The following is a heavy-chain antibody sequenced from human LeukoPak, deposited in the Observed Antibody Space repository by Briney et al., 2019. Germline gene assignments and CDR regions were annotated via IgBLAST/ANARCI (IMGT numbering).Heavy chain of an antibody. CDR3: VKDNEAGGSPFDR. V-gene: IGHV3-74*01. CDR1: GFTFSTYW. Sequence: PPGGSLRLSCAASGFTFSTYWMHWVRQAPGKGLVWVSHIKSDGSSTSYADSVKGRFTISRDNSKNTLYLQMSSLRAVDTAVYYCVKDNEAGGSPFDRWGQGTLVTVSS. D-gene: IGHD1-1*01. CDR2: IKSDGSST. J-gene: IGHJ4*02.